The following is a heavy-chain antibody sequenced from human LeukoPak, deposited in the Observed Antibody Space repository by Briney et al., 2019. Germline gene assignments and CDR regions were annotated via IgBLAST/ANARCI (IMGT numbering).Heavy chain of an antibody. CDR1: GGSITSLY. V-gene: IGHV4-59*11. CDR3: VRSATIAVFRYGMDV. Sequence: SETLSLTCSVSGGSITSLYWSWVRQPPGKGLEYVGYVHHTGVTNYNPSLRGRVTVSMDASKNQFYLKLNSVTAADTAVYYCVRSATIAVFRYGMDVWGPGTTVTVSS. D-gene: IGHD6-19*01. CDR2: VHHTGVT. J-gene: IGHJ6*02.